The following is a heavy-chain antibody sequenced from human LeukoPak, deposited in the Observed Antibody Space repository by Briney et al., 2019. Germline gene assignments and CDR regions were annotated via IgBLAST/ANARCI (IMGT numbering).Heavy chain of an antibody. CDR1: GGSISSYY. CDR3: ARALRARITGTTASVYGMDV. V-gene: IGHV4-59*01. Sequence: PSETLSLTCTGSGGSISSYYWSWIRQPPGKGLEWIGYIYYSGSTNYNPSLKSRVTISVDTSKNQFSLKLSSVTAADTAVYYCARALRARITGTTASVYGMDVWGQGTTVTVSS. J-gene: IGHJ6*02. CDR2: IYYSGST. D-gene: IGHD1-20*01.